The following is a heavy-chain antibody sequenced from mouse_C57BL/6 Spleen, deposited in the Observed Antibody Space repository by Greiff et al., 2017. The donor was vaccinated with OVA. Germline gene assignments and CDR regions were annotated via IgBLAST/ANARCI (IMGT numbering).Heavy chain of an antibody. J-gene: IGHJ3*01. Sequence: EVKLVESGGGLVKPGGSLKLSCAASGFTFSDYGMHWVRQAPEKGLEWVAYISSGSSTIYYADTVKGRFTISRDNAKNTLFLQMTSLRSEDTAMYYCARDYYGSWFAYWVQGTLVTVSA. CDR3: ARDYYGSWFAY. V-gene: IGHV5-17*01. CDR2: ISSGSSTI. D-gene: IGHD1-1*01. CDR1: GFTFSDYG.